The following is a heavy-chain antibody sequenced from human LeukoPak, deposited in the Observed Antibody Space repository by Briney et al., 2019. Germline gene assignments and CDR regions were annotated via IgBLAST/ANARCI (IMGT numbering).Heavy chain of an antibody. CDR3: ATGKRSNDAFDI. Sequence: ASVKVSCTASGYTFTGYYMHWVRQAPGQGLEWMGWINPNSGGTNYAQKFQGRVTMTRDTSISTAYMELSRPRSDDTAVYYCATGKRSNDAFDIWGQGTLVTVSS. D-gene: IGHD1-1*01. CDR1: GYTFTGYY. CDR2: INPNSGGT. V-gene: IGHV1-2*02. J-gene: IGHJ3*02.